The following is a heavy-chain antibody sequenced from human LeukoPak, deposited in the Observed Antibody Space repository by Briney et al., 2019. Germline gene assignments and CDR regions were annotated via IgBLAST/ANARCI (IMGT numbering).Heavy chain of an antibody. CDR2: ISWNSGSI. J-gene: IGHJ4*02. V-gene: IGHV3-9*01. Sequence: PGGSLRLSCASSGFIFTNYWMTWVRQAPGKGLEWVSGISWNSGSIGYADSVKGRFTISRDNAKNSLYLQMNSLRAEDTALYYCAKDASPWGYQLPEDSFDYWGQGTLVTVSS. CDR1: GFIFTNYW. CDR3: AKDASPWGYQLPEDSFDY. D-gene: IGHD2-2*01.